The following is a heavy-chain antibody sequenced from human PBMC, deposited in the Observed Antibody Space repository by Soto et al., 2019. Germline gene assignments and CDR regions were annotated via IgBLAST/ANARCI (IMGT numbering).Heavy chain of an antibody. CDR1: GFTFSIYG. V-gene: IGHV3-33*01. Sequence: QVQLVESGGVVVQPGRSLRLSCAASGFTFSIYGMNWVRQAPGKGLEWVAIAWFDGSIEYYADSVKGRFTISRDNSKNTLYLQMNSLRAEDTAVYYCARDNHLGYCSGGSCYGLDSWGQGTLVTVSS. J-gene: IGHJ5*01. CDR2: AWFDGSIE. D-gene: IGHD2-15*01. CDR3: ARDNHLGYCSGGSCYGLDS.